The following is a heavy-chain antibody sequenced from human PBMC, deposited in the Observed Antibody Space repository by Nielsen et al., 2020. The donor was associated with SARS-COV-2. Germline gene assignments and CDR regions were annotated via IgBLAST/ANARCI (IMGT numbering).Heavy chain of an antibody. CDR2: IYSGGST. V-gene: IGHV3-66*01. Sequence: GGSLRLSCAASGFTVSSNYMSWVRQAPGKGLEWVSVIYSGGSTYYADSVKGRFTISRDNSKNTLYLQMNSLRAEDTAVYYCARGYYDSSGYYLASDYFDYWGQGTLVTVSS. CDR1: GFTVSSNY. D-gene: IGHD3-22*01. CDR3: ARGYYDSSGYYLASDYFDY. J-gene: IGHJ4*02.